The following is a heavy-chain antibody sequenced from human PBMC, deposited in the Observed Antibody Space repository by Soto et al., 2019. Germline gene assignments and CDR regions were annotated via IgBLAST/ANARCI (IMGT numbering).Heavy chain of an antibody. J-gene: IGHJ6*02. D-gene: IGHD3-22*01. V-gene: IGHV1-69*02. CDR3: ARSAIVVVITTPNYYYYGMDV. CDR2: IIPILGIA. CDR1: GGTFSSYT. Sequence: QVQLVQSGAEVKKPGSSVKVSCKASGGTFSSYTISWVRQAPGQGLEWMGRIIPILGIANYAQKFQGRVTITADKSTSXAXMXXSSRRSEDTSVYYCARSAIVVVITTPNYYYYGMDVSGQGTTVTVSS.